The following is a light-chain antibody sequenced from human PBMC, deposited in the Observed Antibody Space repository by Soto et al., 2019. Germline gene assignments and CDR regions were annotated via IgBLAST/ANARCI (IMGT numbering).Light chain of an antibody. Sequence: EIVMTQSPVTLSVSPGERATLSCRASQTISTKLAWYQQKPGQAPRLLIYGASTRATGVPARFSGSGSGTEFTLTISSVQSEDFAVYYCQQYNDWPPKWTFGQGTKVDVK. CDR2: GAS. CDR3: QQYNDWPPKWT. J-gene: IGKJ1*01. V-gene: IGKV3-15*01. CDR1: QTISTK.